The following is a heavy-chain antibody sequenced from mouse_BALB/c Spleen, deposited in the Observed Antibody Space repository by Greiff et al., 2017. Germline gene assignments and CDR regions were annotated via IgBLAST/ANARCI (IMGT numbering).Heavy chain of an antibody. CDR1: GFTFSSYT. CDR3: ARSYYRYDGYYFDY. CDR2: ISSGGSYT. D-gene: IGHD2-14*01. Sequence: EVMLVESGGGLVKPGGSLKLSCAASGFTFSSYTMSWVRQTPEKRLEWVATISSGGSYTYYPDSVKGRFTISRDNAKNTLYLEMSSLRSEDTAMYYCARSYYRYDGYYFDYWGQGTTLTVSS. J-gene: IGHJ2*01. V-gene: IGHV5-9-1*01.